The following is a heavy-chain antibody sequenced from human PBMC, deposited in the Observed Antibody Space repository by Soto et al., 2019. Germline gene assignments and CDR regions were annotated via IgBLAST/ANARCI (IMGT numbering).Heavy chain of an antibody. D-gene: IGHD1-7*01. CDR3: AREKTTIGDFDY. V-gene: IGHV4-59*01. CDR1: GGSISSYY. J-gene: IGHJ4*02. CDR2: IYYSGST. Sequence: QVQLQESGPGLVKPSETLSLTCTVSGGSISSYYWSWIRQPPGKGLEWIGFIYYSGSTNYNPSLKSRVTISEDTSKNQFSLKLSSVTAADTAVYYCAREKTTIGDFDYWGQGTLVTVSS.